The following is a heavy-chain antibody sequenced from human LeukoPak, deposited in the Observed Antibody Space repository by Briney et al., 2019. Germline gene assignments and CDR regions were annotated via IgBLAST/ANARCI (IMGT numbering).Heavy chain of an antibody. D-gene: IGHD5-24*01. CDR2: ISAYNGNT. J-gene: IGHJ3*02. CDR1: GYTFTSYG. V-gene: IGHV1-18*01. CDR3: ARARDGYNYGDAFDI. Sequence: GASVKVSCKASGYTFTSYGISWVRQAPGQGLEWMGWISAYNGNTNYAQKLQGRVTMTTDTSTSTAYMELRSLRSDDTAVYYCARARDGYNYGDAFDIWGQGTMVTASS.